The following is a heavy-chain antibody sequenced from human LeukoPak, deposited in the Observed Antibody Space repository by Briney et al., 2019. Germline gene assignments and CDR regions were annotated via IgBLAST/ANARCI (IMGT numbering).Heavy chain of an antibody. CDR2: IYYSGST. CDR3: ARAPRGGYDDAFDI. Sequence: PSETLSLTCTVSGGSVSSGSYYWSWIRQPPGKGLEWLGYIYYSGSTNYNPSLKSRVTISVDTSKNQFSLKLSSVTAADTAVYYCARAPRGGYDDAFDIWGQGTMVTVSS. V-gene: IGHV4-61*01. CDR1: GGSVSSGSYY. J-gene: IGHJ3*02. D-gene: IGHD5-12*01.